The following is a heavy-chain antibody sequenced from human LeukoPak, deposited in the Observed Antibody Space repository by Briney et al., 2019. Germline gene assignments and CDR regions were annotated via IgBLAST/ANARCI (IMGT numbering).Heavy chain of an antibody. CDR1: GGSISSSNW. D-gene: IGHD4-17*01. CDR2: IYHSGST. V-gene: IGHV4-4*02. J-gene: IGHJ4*02. Sequence: SETLSLTCAVSGGSISSSNWWSWVRQPPGKGLEWIGEIYHSGSTNYNPSLKSRVTMSVDTSKNQFSLKLSSVTAADTAVYYCARASHPFYGDYAVDYWGQGTLVTVSS. CDR3: ARASHPFYGDYAVDY.